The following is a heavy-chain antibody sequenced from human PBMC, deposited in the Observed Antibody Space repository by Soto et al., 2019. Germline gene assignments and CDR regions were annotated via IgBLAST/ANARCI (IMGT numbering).Heavy chain of an antibody. Sequence: PGGSLRLSCAASGFTFSSYEMNWVRQAPGKGLEWVSYISSSGSTIYYADSVKGRFTISRDNAKNSLYLQMNSLRAEDTAVYYCAKSTVGYCSSTSCSPYYYYYYGMDVWGQGTTVTVSS. D-gene: IGHD2-2*01. CDR2: ISSSGSTI. J-gene: IGHJ6*02. CDR3: AKSTVGYCSSTSCSPYYYYYYGMDV. V-gene: IGHV3-48*03. CDR1: GFTFSSYE.